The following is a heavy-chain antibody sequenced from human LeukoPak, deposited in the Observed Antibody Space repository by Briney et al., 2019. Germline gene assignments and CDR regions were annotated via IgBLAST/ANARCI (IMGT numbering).Heavy chain of an antibody. V-gene: IGHV7-4-1*02. J-gene: IGHJ4*02. CDR3: ARDRGVYYDFWSGYSDDDY. CDR2: INTNTGNP. D-gene: IGHD3-3*01. CDR1: GYTFTSYA. Sequence: ASVKVSCKASGYTFTSYAMNWVRQAPGQGLEWMGWINTNTGNPTYAQGFTGRFVFSLDTSVSTAYLQISSLKAEDTAVYYCARDRGVYYDFWSGYSDDDYWGQGTLVTVSS.